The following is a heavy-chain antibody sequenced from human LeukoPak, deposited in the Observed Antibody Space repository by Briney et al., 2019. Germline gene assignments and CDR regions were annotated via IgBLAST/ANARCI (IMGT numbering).Heavy chain of an antibody. CDR2: IKYDGSEK. CDR3: ARGPSLDWFHYYFDY. V-gene: IGHV3-7*01. J-gene: IGHJ4*02. D-gene: IGHD3/OR15-3a*01. CDR1: GFTFSSYW. Sequence: GGSLRLSCAASGFTFSSYWMSWVCQAPGKGLEWVANIKYDGSEKNYVDSVKGRFTISRDNAKTSMYLQMNSLRAEDTAVYYCARGPSLDWFHYYFDYWGQGTLVTVSS.